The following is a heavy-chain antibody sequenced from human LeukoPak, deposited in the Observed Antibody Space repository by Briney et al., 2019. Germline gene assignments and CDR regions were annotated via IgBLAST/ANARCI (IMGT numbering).Heavy chain of an antibody. J-gene: IGHJ4*02. CDR3: ARDTYYYGSGSLRAHYYFDY. Sequence: KPSETLSLTCTVSGGSINSHYWSWIRQPPGKGLEWIGYIHYSGTTNYNPSLKSRVTISVDTSKNQFSLKLSSVTAADTAVYYCARDTYYYGSGSLRAHYYFDYWGQGTLVTVSS. CDR2: IHYSGTT. D-gene: IGHD3-10*01. V-gene: IGHV4-59*11. CDR1: GGSINSHY.